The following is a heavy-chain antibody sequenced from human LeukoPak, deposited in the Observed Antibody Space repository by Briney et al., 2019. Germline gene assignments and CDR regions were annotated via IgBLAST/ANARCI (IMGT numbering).Heavy chain of an antibody. D-gene: IGHD3-22*01. CDR1: GGTFSSYA. V-gene: IGHV1-69*04. CDR2: IIPILGIA. J-gene: IGHJ4*02. CDR3: AVDSSGYYYEVGYFDY. Sequence: GASVKVFCKASGGTFSSYAISWVRQAPGQGLEWMGRIIPILGIANYAQKFQGRVTITADKSTSTAYMELSSLRSEDTAVYYCAVDSSGYYYEVGYFDYWGQGTLVTVSS.